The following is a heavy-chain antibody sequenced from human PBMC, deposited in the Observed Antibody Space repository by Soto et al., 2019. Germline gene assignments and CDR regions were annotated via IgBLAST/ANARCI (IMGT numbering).Heavy chain of an antibody. CDR2: INPNGGST. CDR3: ARGLGSGDY. V-gene: IGHV1-46*03. CDR1: GYTLTNFY. Sequence: QVQLVQSGAEVKKPGASVKVSCKASGYTLTNFYIHWVRQAPGQGLEWMGIINPNGGSTYYAHNFQGRVTITRDTSTSTVYMDLSSLRSEDTAVYYCARGLGSGDYWGRGTLVTVSS. J-gene: IGHJ4*02. D-gene: IGHD6-25*01.